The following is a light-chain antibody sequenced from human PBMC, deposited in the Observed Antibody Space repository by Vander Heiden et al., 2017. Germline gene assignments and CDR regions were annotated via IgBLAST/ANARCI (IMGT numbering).Light chain of an antibody. Sequence: EIVMTQSPATLSVSPGERATLSCRASQSVSSNLAWYQQKPGQEPRILIYGGCSGYGTEFTLTISSRQSEDFTVYYCQQNNNWPPRTFGQGTKVEIK. CDR2: GG. CDR1: QSVSSN. CDR3: QQNNNWPPRT. V-gene: IGKV3-15*01. J-gene: IGKJ1*01.